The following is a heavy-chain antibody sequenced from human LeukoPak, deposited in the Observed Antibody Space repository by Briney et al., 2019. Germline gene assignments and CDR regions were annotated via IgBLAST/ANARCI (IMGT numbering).Heavy chain of an antibody. J-gene: IGHJ4*02. CDR2: IWYDGSNT. V-gene: IGHV3-33*01. Sequence: GGSLRLSCAASGFTFRSYGMHWVRQAPGKGLERVADIWYDGSNTYYADSVKGRFTISRDNSKNTLYLHMNSLRAEDTALYYCARDPYYCDSSGSSGVSYWGQGTLVTVSS. CDR1: GFTFRSYG. D-gene: IGHD3-22*01. CDR3: ARDPYYCDSSGSSGVSY.